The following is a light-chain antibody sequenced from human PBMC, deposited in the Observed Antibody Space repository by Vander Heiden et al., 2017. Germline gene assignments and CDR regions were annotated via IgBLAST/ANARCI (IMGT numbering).Light chain of an antibody. J-gene: IGLJ3*02. V-gene: IGLV1-44*01. Sequence: QSVLTQPPSASGTPGQSVTISCSCCTSTIGSNIAHWYQQPPGSAPKFLIYSNNQRPSGVPDRFSGSKSGTSASLAISGLQSEDEADYYCAAWDDSLNGWVFGGGTKLTVL. CDR1: TSTIGSNI. CDR2: SNN. CDR3: AAWDDSLNGWV.